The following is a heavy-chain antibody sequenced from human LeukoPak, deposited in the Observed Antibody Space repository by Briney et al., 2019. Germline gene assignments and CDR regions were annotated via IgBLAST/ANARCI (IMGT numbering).Heavy chain of an antibody. CDR1: GFTFSSYA. D-gene: IGHD3-10*01. Sequence: GGSLRLSCAASGFTFSSYAMTWVREASGKGLEWVSAISGRGVSTYYADSVKGRFTISRDNSRNMLFLQMNSLRAEDTAVYYCANLLSTNSGSGSPFENWGQGTLVTVSS. CDR3: ANLLSTNSGSGSPFEN. J-gene: IGHJ4*02. CDR2: ISGRGVST. V-gene: IGHV3-23*01.